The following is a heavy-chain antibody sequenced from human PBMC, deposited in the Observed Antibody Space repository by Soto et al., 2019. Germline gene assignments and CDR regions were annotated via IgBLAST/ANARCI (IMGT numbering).Heavy chain of an antibody. J-gene: IGHJ6*01. CDR2: IDWDDDK. D-gene: IGHD3-10*01. CDR1: GFSLSTSGMC. CDR3: ARIRDYYGSGSYSYGMDV. V-gene: IGHV2-70*01. Sequence: SGPTLVNPTQTLTLTCTFSGFSLSTSGMCVSWIRQPTGKALEWLALIDWDDDKYYSTSLKTRLTISKDTSKNQVVLTMTNMDPVDTATYYCARIRDYYGSGSYSYGMDVWGQGNTVTVSS.